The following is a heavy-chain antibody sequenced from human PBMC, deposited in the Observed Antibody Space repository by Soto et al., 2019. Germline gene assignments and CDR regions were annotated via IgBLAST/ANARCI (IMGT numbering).Heavy chain of an antibody. J-gene: IGHJ6*02. Sequence: QVQLQESGPGLVKPSQTLSLTCTVSGGSVSSRDYYWSWVRQSPGKGLEWIGYIYFSGSTYYNPSLKSRISMSVDTSKNQLSLRLRSVTAADTAVYYCARDPMPDHYYYGMVVWGQGTAVTVSS. V-gene: IGHV4-30-4*01. CDR1: GGSVSSRDYY. D-gene: IGHD2-2*01. CDR3: ARDPMPDHYYYGMVV. CDR2: IYFSGST.